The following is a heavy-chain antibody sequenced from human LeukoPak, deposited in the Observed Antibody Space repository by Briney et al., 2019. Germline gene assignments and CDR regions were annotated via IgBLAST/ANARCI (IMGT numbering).Heavy chain of an antibody. CDR3: ARDGYQEDFDY. CDR1: GFSLSIYS. Sequence: GGSLRLSCAASGFSLSIYSMNWVRQAPGKGLEWVSYISSSGSTIYYADSVKGRFTISRDNAKNSLYLQMNSLRAEDTAVYYCARDGYQEDFDYWGQGTLVTVSS. J-gene: IGHJ4*02. CDR2: ISSSGSTI. V-gene: IGHV3-48*04. D-gene: IGHD2-2*01.